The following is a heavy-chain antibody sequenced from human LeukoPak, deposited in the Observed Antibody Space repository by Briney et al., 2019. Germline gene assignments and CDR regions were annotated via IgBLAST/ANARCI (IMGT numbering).Heavy chain of an antibody. D-gene: IGHD6-25*01. V-gene: IGHV1-69*06. Sequence: ASVKVSCKASGYTFTGYYMHWVRQAPGQGLEWMGGIIPIFGTANYAQKFQGRVTITADKSTSTAYMELSSLRSEDTAVYYCANAAEPGYFDYWGQGTLVTVSS. CDR1: GYTFTGYY. CDR2: IIPIFGTA. J-gene: IGHJ4*02. CDR3: ANAAEPGYFDY.